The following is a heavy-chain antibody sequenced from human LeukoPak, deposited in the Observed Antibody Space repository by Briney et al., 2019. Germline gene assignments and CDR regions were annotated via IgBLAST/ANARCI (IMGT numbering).Heavy chain of an antibody. V-gene: IGHV4-34*01. D-gene: IGHD5-18*01. CDR3: ARGRSNSYFLGDF. CDR1: GGSFGGYY. Sequence: KPSETLSLTCGVSGGSFGGYYWRGLRQSPGKGLECLGEKTESGSTNYNPSLKSRVTLSVDASKEQFALNKRYLAAAAPALFYLARGRSNSYFLGDFWGQGTLVTVSS. CDR2: KTESGST. J-gene: IGHJ4*02.